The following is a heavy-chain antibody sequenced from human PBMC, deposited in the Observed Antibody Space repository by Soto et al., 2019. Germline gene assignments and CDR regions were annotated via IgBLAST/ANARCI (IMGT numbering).Heavy chain of an antibody. V-gene: IGHV2-5*02. CDR3: GHRNGGPFDY. Sequence: QITLKESGPTLVRPTQTLTLTCTFSGFSLTTSGEGVGWIRQPPGKALEWLAFIFWDDDKRYSPSLRNRLTITKDTSKTQVVLRLTDVAPMDTATYYCGHRNGGPFDYWGQGALVSVSS. CDR1: GFSLTTSGEG. J-gene: IGHJ4*02. D-gene: IGHD4-17*01. CDR2: IFWDDDK.